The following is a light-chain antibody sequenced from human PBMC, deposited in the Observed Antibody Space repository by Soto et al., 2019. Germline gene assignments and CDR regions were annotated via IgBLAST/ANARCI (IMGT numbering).Light chain of an antibody. CDR3: PSYDSGLSGYV. J-gene: IGLJ1*01. CDR2: GNS. Sequence: QSVLTQPPSVSGAPGQRVTISSTGSSSNIGAGYDVHWYQQLPGTAPKLLIYGNSNRPSGVPDRFSGSKSGTSASLAITGLQAEDEADYYCPSYDSGLSGYVFGTGTKLTVL. CDR1: SSNIGAGYD. V-gene: IGLV1-40*01.